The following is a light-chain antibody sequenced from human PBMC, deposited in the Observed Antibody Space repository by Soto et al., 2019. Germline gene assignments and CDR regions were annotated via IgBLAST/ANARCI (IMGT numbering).Light chain of an antibody. V-gene: IGKV3-15*01. CDR3: QQYNNWPRT. J-gene: IGKJ1*01. CDR1: QSVSSN. CDR2: DSS. Sequence: EVVMTQSPATLSVSPGERATLSCRASQSVSSNLAWYQQKPGQAPRLLIYDSSTRTTGIPARFSGSGSGTEFTLTIDSLQSEDFAVDYCQQYNNWPRTFGQGTKVELK.